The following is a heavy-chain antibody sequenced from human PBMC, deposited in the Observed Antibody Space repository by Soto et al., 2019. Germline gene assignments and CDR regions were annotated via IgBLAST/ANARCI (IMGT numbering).Heavy chain of an antibody. Sequence: GGSLRLSCAASGFTFSSYAMHWVRQAPGKGLEWVAVISYDGSNKYYADSVKGRFTISRDNSKNTLYLQMNSLRAEDTAVYYCARDPRVDSYGLFDYWGQGTLVTSPQ. CDR1: GFTFSSYA. CDR2: ISYDGSNK. CDR3: ARDPRVDSYGLFDY. D-gene: IGHD5-18*01. J-gene: IGHJ4*02. V-gene: IGHV3-30-3*01.